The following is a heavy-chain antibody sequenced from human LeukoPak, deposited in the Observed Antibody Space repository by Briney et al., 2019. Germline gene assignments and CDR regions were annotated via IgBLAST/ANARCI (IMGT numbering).Heavy chain of an antibody. Sequence: GGSLRLSCAASGFTFSTFAMIWVRQPPGKGLVWVSRINTDGSSTSYVDSVKGRFTISRDNAKNTLYLQMNSLRAEDTAVYYCARDFLHLGGWGQGTMVTVSS. CDR1: GFTFSTFA. CDR2: INTDGSST. J-gene: IGHJ3*01. V-gene: IGHV3-74*01. D-gene: IGHD3-16*01. CDR3: ARDFLHLGG.